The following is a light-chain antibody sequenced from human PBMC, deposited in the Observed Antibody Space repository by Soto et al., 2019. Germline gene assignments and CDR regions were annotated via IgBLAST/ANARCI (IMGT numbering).Light chain of an antibody. CDR1: LSVRSSY. CDR3: QQYGSSPIT. Sequence: EIVLTQSPGPLFFSPGERATPSCQASLSVRSSYLAWYQQRPGQPPRLLMDGATRATGIPDRFSGSGSGTDFTLTISSLEPEDFAVYYCQQYGSSPITFGQGTRREIK. V-gene: IGKV3-20*01. CDR2: GA. J-gene: IGKJ5*01.